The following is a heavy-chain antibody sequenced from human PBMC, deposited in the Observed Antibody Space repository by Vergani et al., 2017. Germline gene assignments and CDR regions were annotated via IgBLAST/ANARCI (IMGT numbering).Heavy chain of an antibody. CDR3: ARGVGVLAAAGKGRFDY. CDR2: TYYRSKWYN. J-gene: IGHJ4*02. CDR1: GDSVSSNSAA. V-gene: IGHV6-1*01. D-gene: IGHD6-13*01. Sequence: QVQLQQSGPGLVKPSQTLSLTCAISGDSVSSNSAAWNWIRQSPSRGLEWLGRTYYRSKWYNDYAVSVKSRITINPDTSKNQFSLQLNSVTPEDTAGYYCARGVGVLAAAGKGRFDYWGQGTLVTVSS.